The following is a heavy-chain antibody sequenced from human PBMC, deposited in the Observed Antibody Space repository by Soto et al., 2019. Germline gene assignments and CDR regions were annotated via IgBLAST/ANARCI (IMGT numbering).Heavy chain of an antibody. D-gene: IGHD3-9*01. CDR3: ARSTYYDILTGSYYYYAMDV. Sequence: GSLILSFASAGFTVGRNYMSWVRQAPGKGLEWVSVIYSEGTPYYADSVKGRFTISRENSNNTLYLHMNNLRAEDTAVYYCARSTYYDILTGSYYYYAMDVWGQGTTVTVSS. CDR2: IYSEGTP. CDR1: GFTVGRNY. V-gene: IGHV3-53*01. J-gene: IGHJ6*02.